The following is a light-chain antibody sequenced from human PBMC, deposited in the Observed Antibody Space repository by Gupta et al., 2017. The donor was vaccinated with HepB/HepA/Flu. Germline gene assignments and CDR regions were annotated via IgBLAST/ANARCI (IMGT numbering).Light chain of an antibody. CDR2: GAS. V-gene: IGKV3-20*01. J-gene: IGKJ1*01. Sequence: EIVLTPSPGTLSLSTGERATLSCRASQSVTSNYLAWYQQKPGQAPRLLIYGASSRATGIPDRFSGSGSGTDFTLTISRLEPEDFAVYYCQQYGSAPWTFGQGTKVEIK. CDR3: QQYGSAPWT. CDR1: QSVTSNY.